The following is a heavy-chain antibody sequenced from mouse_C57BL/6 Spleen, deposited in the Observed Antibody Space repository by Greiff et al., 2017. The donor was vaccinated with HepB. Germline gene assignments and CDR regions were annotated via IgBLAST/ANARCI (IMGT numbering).Heavy chain of an antibody. CDR2: IHPNSGST. Sequence: VQLQQSGAELVKPGASVKLSCKASGYTFTSYWMHWVKQRPGQGLEWIGMIHPNSGSTNYNEKFKSKATLTVDKSSSTAYMQLSSLTSEDSAVYYCAREAGSSYYAMDYWGQGTSVTVSS. CDR3: AREAGSSYYAMDY. CDR1: GYTFTSYW. V-gene: IGHV1-64*01. J-gene: IGHJ4*01. D-gene: IGHD1-1*01.